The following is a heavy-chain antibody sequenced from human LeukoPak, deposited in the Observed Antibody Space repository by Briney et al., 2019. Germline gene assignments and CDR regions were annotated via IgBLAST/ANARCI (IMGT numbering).Heavy chain of an antibody. CDR3: ATGRSIVVVTAILTEYFQH. Sequence: GASVKVSCKASGYTFTSYGISWVRQAPGQGLEWMGGIIPIFGTANYAQKFQGRVTITAGESTSIAYMELSSLRSEDTAVYYCATGRSIVVVTAILTEYFQHWGQGTLVTVSS. CDR1: GYTFTSYG. J-gene: IGHJ1*01. CDR2: IIPIFGTA. V-gene: IGHV1-69*13. D-gene: IGHD2-21*02.